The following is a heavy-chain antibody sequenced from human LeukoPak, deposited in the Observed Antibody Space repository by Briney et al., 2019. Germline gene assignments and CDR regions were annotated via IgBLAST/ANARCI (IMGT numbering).Heavy chain of an antibody. CDR2: TYYRSKWYN. V-gene: IGHV6-1*01. CDR1: GDSVSSNSAA. D-gene: IGHD6-6*01. Sequence: SQTLSLTCAISGDSVSSNSAAWNWIRQSPSRGLEWLGRTYYRSKWYNDYAVSVKSRITINPDTSKNQFSLQLNSVTPEDTAVYYCARDPSRRYGSSPYFDYWGQGTLVTVSS. J-gene: IGHJ4*02. CDR3: ARDPSRRYGSSPYFDY.